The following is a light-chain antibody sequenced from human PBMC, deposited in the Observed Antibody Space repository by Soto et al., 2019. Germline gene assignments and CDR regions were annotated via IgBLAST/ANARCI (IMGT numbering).Light chain of an antibody. CDR2: RAS. CDR3: QHYHGLPYT. J-gene: IGKJ2*01. CDR1: QSITPW. Sequence: DIQMTQSPSTLSASVGDRVTITCRASQSITPWLAWYQQKPGKAPELLIYRASSLVTGVPSRFSGSGSGTEFTLTISSLQPVDFAAYYWQHYHGLPYTFGQGTKLEIK. V-gene: IGKV1-5*03.